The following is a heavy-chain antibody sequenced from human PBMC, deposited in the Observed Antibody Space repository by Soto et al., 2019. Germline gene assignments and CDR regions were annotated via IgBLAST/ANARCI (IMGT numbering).Heavy chain of an antibody. V-gene: IGHV1-24*01. J-gene: IGHJ6*02. CDR1: GYTLTELS. D-gene: IGHD1-26*01. CDR3: ARDLFLSSGSYYGMDV. Sequence: ASVKVSCKVSGYTLTELSMHWVRQAPGKGLEWMGGFDPEDGETIYAQKCQGRVTMTEDTSTDTAYMELSSLRSEDTAVYYCARDLFLSSGSYYGMDVWGQGTTVTVSS. CDR2: FDPEDGET.